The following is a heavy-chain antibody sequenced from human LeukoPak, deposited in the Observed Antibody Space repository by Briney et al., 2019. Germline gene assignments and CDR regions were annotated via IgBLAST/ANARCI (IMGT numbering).Heavy chain of an antibody. CDR2: IKQDGSQK. Sequence: GSLRLSCVASGFTSSRYWMTWFRRAPGKGLEWVANIKQDGSQKNYVDSVKGRLTISRDNAKKSLYLQMNSLRGEDTAVYFCARGGTYDIWGQGTRVTVSS. CDR1: GFTSSRYW. CDR3: ARGGTYDI. V-gene: IGHV3-7*01. J-gene: IGHJ3*02.